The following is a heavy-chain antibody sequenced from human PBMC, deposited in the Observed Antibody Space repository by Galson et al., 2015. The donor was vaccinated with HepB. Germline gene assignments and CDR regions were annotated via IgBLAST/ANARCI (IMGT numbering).Heavy chain of an antibody. D-gene: IGHD3-22*01. CDR2: IKQDGSEK. CDR3: ARDRDTYYYDSSGSRFDY. J-gene: IGHJ4*02. Sequence: SLRLSCAASGFTFSSYWMSWVRQAPGKGLEWVANIKQDGSEKYYVDSVKGRFTISRDNAKNSLYLQMNSLRAEDTAVYYCARDRDTYYYDSSGSRFDYWGQGTLVTVSS. V-gene: IGHV3-7*03. CDR1: GFTFSSYW.